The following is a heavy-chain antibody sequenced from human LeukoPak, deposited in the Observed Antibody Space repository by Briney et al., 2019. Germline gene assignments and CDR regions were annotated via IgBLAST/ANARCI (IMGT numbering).Heavy chain of an antibody. CDR2: IWYDGSNK. CDR3: AREWDGDYYDGRSDY. J-gene: IGHJ4*02. D-gene: IGHD3-22*01. CDR1: GFTFSSYG. V-gene: IGHV3-33*01. Sequence: GGSLRLSCAASGFTFSSYGMHWVRQAPGKGLEWVAVIWYDGSNKYYADSVKGRFTISRDNSKNTLYLQMNSLRAEDTAVYYCAREWDGDYYDGRSDYWGQGTLVTVSS.